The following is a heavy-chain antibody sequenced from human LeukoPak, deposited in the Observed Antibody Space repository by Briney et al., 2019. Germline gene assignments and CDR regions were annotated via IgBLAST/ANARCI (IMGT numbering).Heavy chain of an antibody. CDR1: GFTFGSYG. CDR3: AKVVSGYHFDY. V-gene: IGHV3-23*01. J-gene: IGHJ4*02. CDR2: ISGSGGNT. Sequence: PGGSLRLSCAASGFTFGSYGMSWVRRAPGKGPEWVSGISGSGGNTYYADSVKGRFTISRDNSQNTLYLQMNTLRAEDTAVYYCAKVVSGYHFDYWGQGTLVTVSS. D-gene: IGHD5-12*01.